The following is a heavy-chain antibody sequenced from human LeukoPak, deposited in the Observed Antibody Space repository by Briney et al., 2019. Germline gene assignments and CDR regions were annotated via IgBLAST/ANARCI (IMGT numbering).Heavy chain of an antibody. Sequence: PSETLSLTCTVSGGSISSYYWSWIRQPPGKGLEWIGYIYYSGSTNYNPSLKSRVTISVDTSKNQFSLKLSSVTAADTAVYYCARGYCSGGSCYSSGYYYYMDVWGKGTTVTVSS. D-gene: IGHD2-15*01. CDR1: GGSISSYY. J-gene: IGHJ6*03. CDR2: IYYSGST. V-gene: IGHV4-59*01. CDR3: ARGYCSGGSCYSSGYYYYMDV.